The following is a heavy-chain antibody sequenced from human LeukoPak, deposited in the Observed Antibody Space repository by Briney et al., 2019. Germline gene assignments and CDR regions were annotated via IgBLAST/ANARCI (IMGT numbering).Heavy chain of an antibody. V-gene: IGHV3-48*04. CDR3: ASDCGSSRAFDI. D-gene: IGHD6-6*01. Sequence: GGSLRLSCAASGFTFSSYSMNWVRQAPGKGLEWVSYISSSSSTIYYADSVKGRFTISRDNAKNSLYLQMNSLRAEDTAVYYCASDCGSSRAFDIWGQGTMVTVSS. CDR2: ISSSSSTI. CDR1: GFTFSSYS. J-gene: IGHJ3*02.